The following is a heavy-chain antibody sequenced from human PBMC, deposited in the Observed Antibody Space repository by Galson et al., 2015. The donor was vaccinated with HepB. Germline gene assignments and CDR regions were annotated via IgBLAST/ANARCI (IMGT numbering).Heavy chain of an antibody. CDR2: ISCSGGSI. J-gene: IGHJ4*02. CDR1: GFTFDDYA. V-gene: IGHV3-9*01. D-gene: IGHD6-19*01. CDR3: AKDYFARYSSASKFDY. Sequence: SLRLSCAASGFTFDDYAMNWVRHAPGKGLEWVSGISCSGGSICYADSVKGRFTISRDNSKNTLYLQMNSLRAEDTALYYCAKDYFARYSSASKFDYWGQGTLVTVSS.